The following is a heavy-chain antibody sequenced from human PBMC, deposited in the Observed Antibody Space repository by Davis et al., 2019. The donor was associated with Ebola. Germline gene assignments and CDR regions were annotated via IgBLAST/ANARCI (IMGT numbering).Heavy chain of an antibody. CDR3: ARTTVRGDSYGSIPYYGMDV. D-gene: IGHD5-18*01. V-gene: IGHV1-69*05. Sequence: SVKVSCKASGGTFSSYAISWVRQAPGQGLEWMGGIIPIFGTANYAQKFQGRVTMTTDTSTRTAYMELRSLRSDDTAVYYCARTTVRGDSYGSIPYYGMDVWGQGTTVTVSS. CDR1: GGTFSSYA. CDR2: IIPIFGTA. J-gene: IGHJ6*02.